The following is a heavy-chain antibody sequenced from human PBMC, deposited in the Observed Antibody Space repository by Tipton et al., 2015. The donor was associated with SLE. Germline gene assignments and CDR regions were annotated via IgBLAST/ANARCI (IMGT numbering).Heavy chain of an antibody. CDR3: ARTIFGVFEY. Sequence: GLVKPSETLSLSCAVSGGSISSYNYHWGWIRQPPGKGLEWIGTIYYTGSTYYNPSLKSRVTISVNTSTNQFSLKVSSVTAADTAVYYCARTIFGVFEYWGQGTLVTVSA. J-gene: IGHJ4*02. V-gene: IGHV4-39*07. CDR1: GGSISSYNYH. CDR2: IYYTGST. D-gene: IGHD3-3*01.